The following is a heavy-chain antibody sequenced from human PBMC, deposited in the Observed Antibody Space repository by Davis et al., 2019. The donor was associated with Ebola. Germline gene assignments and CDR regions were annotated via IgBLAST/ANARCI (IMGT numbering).Heavy chain of an antibody. CDR1: GFTFSPYS. CDR3: ARMMTTVTTGWFDP. V-gene: IGHV3-48*04. D-gene: IGHD4-17*01. CDR2: ISSSSSTI. J-gene: IGHJ5*02. Sequence: ESLSLTCAASGFTFSPYSMNWVRHAPGKGLEWASYISSSSSTIYYADSVKGRFTISRDNAKNSLYLQMNSLRAEDTAVYYGARMMTTVTTGWFDPWGQGTLVTVSS.